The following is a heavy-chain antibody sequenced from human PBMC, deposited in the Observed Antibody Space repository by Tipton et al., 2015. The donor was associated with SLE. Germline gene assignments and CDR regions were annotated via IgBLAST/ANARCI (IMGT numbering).Heavy chain of an antibody. CDR3: ARGPTKSYSFYYYMDV. CDR2: IYDRGNT. D-gene: IGHD1-26*01. CDR1: DSSISIYY. J-gene: IGHJ6*03. Sequence: TLSLTCTVSDSSISIYYWSWIRQSPGRGLEWIGYIYDRGNTKYNPSLKSRVTISIDRSKKEFSLRLTTVTAADTAVYYCARGPTKSYSFYYYMDVWGKGTTVTVSS. V-gene: IGHV4-59*01.